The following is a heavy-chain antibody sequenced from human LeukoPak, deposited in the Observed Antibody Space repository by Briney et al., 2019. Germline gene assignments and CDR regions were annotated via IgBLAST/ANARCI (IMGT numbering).Heavy chain of an antibody. CDR2: IYHSGST. D-gene: IGHD3-10*01. Sequence: SETLSLTCAVSGGSISSSNWWSWVRQPPGKGLEWIGEIYHSGSTNYNPSLKSRVTISVDKSKNQFSLKLSSVTAADTAVYYCARVNRWFGELEFDYWGQGTLVTVSS. V-gene: IGHV4-4*02. J-gene: IGHJ4*02. CDR3: ARVNRWFGELEFDY. CDR1: GGSISSSNW.